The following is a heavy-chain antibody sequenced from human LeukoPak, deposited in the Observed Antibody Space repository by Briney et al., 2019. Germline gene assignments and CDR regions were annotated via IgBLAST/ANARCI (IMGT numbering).Heavy chain of an antibody. CDR2: ISSGGDTI. CDR1: GFTLSDYY. V-gene: IGHV3-11*01. CDR3: ARVVYCSGGTCHIFAFDI. Sequence: GGSLRLSCAASGFTLSDYYMSWIRQAPGKGPEWISYISSGGDTIFYADSVKGRFAISRDNAKNSLYLQVNSLRAEDTAVYYCARVVYCSGGTCHIFAFDIWGQGTIVTVSA. D-gene: IGHD2-15*01. J-gene: IGHJ3*02.